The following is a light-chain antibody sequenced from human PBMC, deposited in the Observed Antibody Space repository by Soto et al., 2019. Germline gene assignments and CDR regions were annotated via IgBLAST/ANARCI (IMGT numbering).Light chain of an antibody. J-gene: IGKJ2*01. CDR1: QSVSSS. CDR2: GAS. V-gene: IGKV3D-15*01. Sequence: EIVMTQSPATLSVSPGERATLSCRASQSVSSSLAWYQQKSGQAPRLLIYGASTRATGIPARFSGSGSGTDFTLTISSLQSEDFAVYYCQEYKNWPPSTFGQGTKLEIK. CDR3: QEYKNWPPST.